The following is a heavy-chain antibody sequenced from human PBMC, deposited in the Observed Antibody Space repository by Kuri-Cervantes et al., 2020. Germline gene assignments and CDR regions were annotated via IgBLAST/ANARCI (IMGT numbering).Heavy chain of an antibody. V-gene: IGHV1-2*02. CDR1: GYTFNGYY. J-gene: IGHJ6*03. CDR2: INPNSGGT. CDR3: ARGGGPYSSSWYDYYYMDV. D-gene: IGHD6-13*01. Sequence: ASVKVSCKASGYTFNGYYMHWVRQAPGQGLEWMGWINPNSGGTNYAQKFQGRVTITADESTSTAYMELSSLRSEDTAVYYCARGGGPYSSSWYDYYYMDVWGKGTTVTVSS.